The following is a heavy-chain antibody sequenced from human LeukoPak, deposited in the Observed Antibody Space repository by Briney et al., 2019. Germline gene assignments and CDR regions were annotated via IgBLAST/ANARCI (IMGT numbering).Heavy chain of an antibody. CDR3: AKDFNWAFDY. D-gene: IGHD1-1*01. V-gene: IGHV3-30*02. CDR1: GFTFSHYG. Sequence: PGGSLRLSCATSGFTFSHYGMHWVRQAPGRGLDWVAHIRYDESDKYYADSVKGRFTISRDISKNTVYLQMNSLRVEDTAVYYCAKDFNWAFDYWGQGALVTVSS. CDR2: IRYDESDK. J-gene: IGHJ4*02.